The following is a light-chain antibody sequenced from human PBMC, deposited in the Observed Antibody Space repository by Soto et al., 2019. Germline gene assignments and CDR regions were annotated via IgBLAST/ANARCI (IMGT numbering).Light chain of an antibody. Sequence: DIQMTQSPSSLSASVGDRVTITCRASQPISSHLNWYQQKPAKAPKLLIYSAYSLQSRVPSTLSGSASAPAFTLPINSLQPVYSSTGYSQQTYSIPTPSAHGTRLES. CDR1: QPISSH. CDR3: QQTYSIPTP. J-gene: IGKJ5*01. CDR2: SAY. V-gene: IGKV1-39*01.